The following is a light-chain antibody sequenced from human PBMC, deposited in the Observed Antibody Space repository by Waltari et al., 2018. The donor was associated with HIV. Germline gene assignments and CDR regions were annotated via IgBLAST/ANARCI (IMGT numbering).Light chain of an antibody. CDR2: EVS. Sequence: QSALTQPASVSGSPGQSITISCTGTSSDVGSYNLVSWYQQHPGKAPKLMVYEVSKRPSGVSNRCSGSKSGSTASLPISGLQAEDEADYYCCSYADSPPYVFGTGTKVTVL. V-gene: IGLV2-23*02. CDR3: CSYADSPPYV. J-gene: IGLJ1*01. CDR1: SSDVGSYNL.